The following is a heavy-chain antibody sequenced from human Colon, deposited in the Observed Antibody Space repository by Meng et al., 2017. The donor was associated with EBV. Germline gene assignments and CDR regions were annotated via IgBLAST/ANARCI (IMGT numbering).Heavy chain of an antibody. CDR3: ARGSYYTWAT. CDR2: IHHSRTT. J-gene: IGHJ5*02. Sequence: QGQMLGSDPRLVKSSETLSLSREASGGYILSNDHWWRWIRQPPGEGPEWIGEIHHSRTTNYNPSLKSRVPMSIDTWKNRFSLDLTSVTAADTAVYYCARGSYYTWATWGQGTLVTVSS. V-gene: IGHV4/OR15-8*02. D-gene: IGHD3-10*01. CDR1: GGYILSNDHW.